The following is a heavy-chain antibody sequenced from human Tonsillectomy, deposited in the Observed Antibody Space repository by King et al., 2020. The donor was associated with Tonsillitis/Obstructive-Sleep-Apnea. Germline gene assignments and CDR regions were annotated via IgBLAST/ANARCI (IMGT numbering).Heavy chain of an antibody. Sequence: VQLQQWGAGLLKPSETLSLTCAVYGGSFNGYSWSWLRQPPGKGLEWIGEINHSGSTNYNPSLKSRVTISVGTSKNQFSLKLSSVTAADTAVYYCARSSGWYWFDPWGQGTLVTVS. CDR1: GGSFNGYS. D-gene: IGHD6-19*01. J-gene: IGHJ5*02. CDR3: ARSSGWYWFDP. V-gene: IGHV4-34*01. CDR2: INHSGST.